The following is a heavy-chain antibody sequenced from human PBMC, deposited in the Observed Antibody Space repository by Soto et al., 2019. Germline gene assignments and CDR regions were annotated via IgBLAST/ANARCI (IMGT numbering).Heavy chain of an antibody. D-gene: IGHD3-22*01. J-gene: IGHJ3*02. V-gene: IGHV3-30-3*01. Sequence: GGSLRLSCAASGFTFSSYAMHWVRQAPGKGLEWVAVISYDGSNKYYADSVKGRFTISRDNSKNTLYLQMNSLRAEDTAVYYCAGYYDSSGFLAEAFDIWGQGTMVTFSS. CDR1: GFTFSSYA. CDR3: AGYYDSSGFLAEAFDI. CDR2: ISYDGSNK.